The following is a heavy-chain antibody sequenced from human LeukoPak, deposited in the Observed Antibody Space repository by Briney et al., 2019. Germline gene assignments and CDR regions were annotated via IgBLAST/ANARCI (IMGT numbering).Heavy chain of an antibody. V-gene: IGHV4-31*03. J-gene: IGHJ4*02. CDR3: ARELDDSRSHPIDY. Sequence: SETLPLTCTVSGGSISSGGYYWSWIRQHPGKGLEWIGYIYYSGSTYYNPSLKSRVTISVDTSKNQFSLKLSSVTAADTAVYYCARELDDSRSHPIDYWGQGTLVTVSS. CDR2: IYYSGST. CDR1: GGSISSGGYY. D-gene: IGHD3-22*01.